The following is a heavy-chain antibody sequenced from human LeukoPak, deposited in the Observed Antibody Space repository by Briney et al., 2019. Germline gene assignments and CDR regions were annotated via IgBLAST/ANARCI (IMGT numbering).Heavy chain of an antibody. CDR2: ISWNSGSI. CDR3: AKGGAWDSSSPTLDY. V-gene: IGHV3-9*03. D-gene: IGHD6-6*01. J-gene: IGHJ4*02. Sequence: GRSLRLSCAASGFTFDDYAMHWVRQAPGKGLEWVSGISWNSGSIGYADSVKGRFTISRDNAKNSLYLQMNSLRAEDMALYYCAKGGAWDSSSPTLDYWGQGTLVTVSS. CDR1: GFTFDDYA.